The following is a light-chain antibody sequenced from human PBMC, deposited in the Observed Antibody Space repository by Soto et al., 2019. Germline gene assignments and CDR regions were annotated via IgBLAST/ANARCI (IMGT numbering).Light chain of an antibody. CDR1: QSVSSY. V-gene: IGKV3-11*01. J-gene: IGKJ1*01. CDR2: DAS. Sequence: EIVLTPSPATLALLAGGRGTLSRRASQSVSSYLAWYQQKPGQAPRLLIYDASNRATGIPARFSGSGSGTDFTLTISSLQSEDFAVYYCLQYDDWHRTFGQGTKVDIK. CDR3: LQYDDWHRT.